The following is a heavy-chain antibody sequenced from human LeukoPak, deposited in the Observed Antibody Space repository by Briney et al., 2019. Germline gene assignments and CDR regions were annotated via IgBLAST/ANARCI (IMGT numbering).Heavy chain of an antibody. J-gene: IGHJ4*02. CDR3: AKESRRGPFDY. CDR2: IWYDGSNK. CDR1: GFTFSSYG. D-gene: IGHD5-12*01. V-gene: IGHV3-33*06. Sequence: GGSLRLSCAASGFTFSSYGMHWVRQAPGKGLEWVGVIWYDGSNKYYADSVKGRFTISRDNSKNTLYLQMNSLRAEDTAVYYCAKESRRGPFDYWGQGTLVTVSS.